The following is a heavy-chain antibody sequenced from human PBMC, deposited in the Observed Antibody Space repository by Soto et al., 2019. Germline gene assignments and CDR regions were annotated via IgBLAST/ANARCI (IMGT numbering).Heavy chain of an antibody. Sequence: QVQLQQWGAGLLKPSETLSLTCAVYGGSFSGYYWSWIRQPPGKGLEWIGEINHSGSTNYNPSLKSRVTISVDTSKNQFSLKLSSVTAAGTAVYYCARGRLGSSVFAYWGQGTLVTVSS. CDR1: GGSFSGYY. CDR2: INHSGST. D-gene: IGHD6-19*01. V-gene: IGHV4-34*01. CDR3: ARGRLGSSVFAY. J-gene: IGHJ4*02.